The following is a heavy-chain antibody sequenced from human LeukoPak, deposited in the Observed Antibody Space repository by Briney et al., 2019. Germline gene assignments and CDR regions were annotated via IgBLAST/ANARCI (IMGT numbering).Heavy chain of an antibody. CDR2: IYYSGST. J-gene: IGHJ4*02. CDR3: ARNTIFGGTADY. V-gene: IGHV4-59*01. D-gene: IGHD3-3*01. CDR1: GGSISSYY. Sequence: PSETLSLTCTVSGGSISSYYWSWIRQPPGKGLEWIGYIYYSGSTNYNPSLKSRVTISVDTSKNQFSLKLSSVTAADTAVYYCARNTIFGGTADYWGQGTLVTVSS.